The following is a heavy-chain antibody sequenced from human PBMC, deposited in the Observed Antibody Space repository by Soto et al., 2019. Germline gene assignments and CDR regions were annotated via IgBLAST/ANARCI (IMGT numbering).Heavy chain of an antibody. CDR1: GGSLSDYN. CDR2: INHSGST. D-gene: IGHD3-10*01. Sequence: SETLSLTCAVYGGSLSDYNWSWIRQPPGKGLEWIGEINHSGSTNYNPSLTSRATISVDTSKNQFSLKLSSVTAADTAVYYCARVRFGELLQNNWFDPWGQGALVTVSS. J-gene: IGHJ5*02. V-gene: IGHV4-34*01. CDR3: ARVRFGELLQNNWFDP.